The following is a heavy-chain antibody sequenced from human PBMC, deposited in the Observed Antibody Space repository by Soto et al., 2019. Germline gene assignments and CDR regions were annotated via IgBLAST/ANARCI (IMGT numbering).Heavy chain of an antibody. CDR2: INHSGST. D-gene: IGHD2-2*01. V-gene: IGHV4-34*01. J-gene: IGHJ4*02. CDR3: ARGFHNCSSTSCYFDY. Sequence: QVQLQQWGAGLLKPSETLSLTCAVYGGSFSGYYWSGIRQPPGKGLEWIGEINHSGSTNYNPSLKSRVTISVDTSKNQFSLKLSSVTAADTAVYYCARGFHNCSSTSCYFDYWGQGTLVTVTS. CDR1: GGSFSGYY.